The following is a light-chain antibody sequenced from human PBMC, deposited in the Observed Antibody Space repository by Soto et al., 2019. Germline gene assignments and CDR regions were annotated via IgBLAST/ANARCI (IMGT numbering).Light chain of an antibody. CDR3: QQYNRYSWT. J-gene: IGKJ1*01. CDR2: DAS. CDR1: QSISSW. Sequence: GDRVTITCRASQSISSWLAWYQQKPGKAPKLLIYDASSLESGVPSRFSGSGSGTKFTLTIISLQPDDFATYYCQQYNRYSWTFGQGTKV. V-gene: IGKV1-5*01.